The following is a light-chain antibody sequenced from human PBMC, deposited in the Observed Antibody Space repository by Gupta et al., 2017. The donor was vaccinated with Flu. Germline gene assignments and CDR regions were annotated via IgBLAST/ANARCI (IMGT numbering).Light chain of an antibody. CDR2: QDR. CDR1: KLGNKY. Sequence: SYELPQPPSVSVSPGQTASIACSGDKLGNKYVCWYRQKPGQSPTLVLFQDRKRPSGIPERFSGSNSGNTATLTISGAQARDEADYYCHTWDNSIGVFGGGTKLTVL. V-gene: IGLV3-1*01. J-gene: IGLJ3*02. CDR3: HTWDNSIGV.